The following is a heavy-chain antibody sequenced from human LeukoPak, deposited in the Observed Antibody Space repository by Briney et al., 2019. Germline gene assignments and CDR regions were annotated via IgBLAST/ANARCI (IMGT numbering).Heavy chain of an antibody. Sequence: GGPLRLPCAASGFTFCNYAMLWVREAPGKALEWVSAVSDRDTSTYSTDSVKGRFTISRDNSKTTLYLQMNSRSAEDTAIYYCAKWGDYDVLTGYYDSDYWGQGTLVTVST. CDR2: VSDRDTST. CDR1: GFTFCNYA. CDR3: AKWGDYDVLTGYYDSDY. D-gene: IGHD3-9*01. V-gene: IGHV3-23*01. J-gene: IGHJ4*02.